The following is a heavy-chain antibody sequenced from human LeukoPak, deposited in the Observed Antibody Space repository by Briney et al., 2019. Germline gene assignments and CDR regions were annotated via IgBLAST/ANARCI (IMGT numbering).Heavy chain of an antibody. CDR3: ARGIVGAIRPFDY. Sequence: PSQTLSLTCTVSGGSISSGSYYWSWIRQPAEKGVEWIGRIYTSGSTNYNPSLKSRVTISVDTSKNQFFLKLSSVTAADTAVYYCARGIVGAIRPFDYWGQGTLVTVSS. CDR2: IYTSGST. D-gene: IGHD1-26*01. CDR1: GGSISSGSYY. V-gene: IGHV4-61*02. J-gene: IGHJ4*02.